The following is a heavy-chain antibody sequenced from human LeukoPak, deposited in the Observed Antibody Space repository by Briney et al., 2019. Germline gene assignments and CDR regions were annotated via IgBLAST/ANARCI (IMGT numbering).Heavy chain of an antibody. CDR3: ARDGYRDRYFDY. Sequence: PGGSLRLSCAASGFTFSSYSMNWVRQAPGKGLEWVSSISSSSSYIYYADSVKGRFTISRDNAKNSLYLQMNSLRAEDTAVYYCARDGYRDRYFDYWGQGTLVTVSS. J-gene: IGHJ4*02. D-gene: IGHD5-24*01. CDR2: ISSSSSYI. V-gene: IGHV3-21*01. CDR1: GFTFSSYS.